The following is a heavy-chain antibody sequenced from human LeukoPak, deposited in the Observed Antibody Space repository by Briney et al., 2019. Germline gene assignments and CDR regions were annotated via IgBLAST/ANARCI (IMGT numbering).Heavy chain of an antibody. CDR1: GDSINSGDYY. D-gene: IGHD4-11*01. CDR2: ISYDGNS. CDR3: GRSYSNSQDH. Sequence: SQTLSLTCNVSGDSINSGDYYWRWIRQPPGKGLEWIGYISYDGNSYYSPSLKSRVSISTDTSRNQFFLRMTSVTAADTAVNFCGRSYSNSQDHWGRGILVAVSS. V-gene: IGHV4-30-4*08. J-gene: IGHJ4*02.